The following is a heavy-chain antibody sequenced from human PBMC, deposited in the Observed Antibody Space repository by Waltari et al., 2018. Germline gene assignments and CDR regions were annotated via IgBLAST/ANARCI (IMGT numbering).Heavy chain of an antibody. J-gene: IGHJ2*01. CDR3: AKSSGPIDGGGWYFDL. V-gene: IGHV5-51*01. CDR2: IYPGDSDT. D-gene: IGHD3-22*01. Sequence: WVRQMPGKGLEWMGIIYPGDSDTRYSPSFQGQVTISADKSISTAYLQWSSLKASDTAMYYCAKSSGPIDGGGWYFDLWGRGTLVTVSS.